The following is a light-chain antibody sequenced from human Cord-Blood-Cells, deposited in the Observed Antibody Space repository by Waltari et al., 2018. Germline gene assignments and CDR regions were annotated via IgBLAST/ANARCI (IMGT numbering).Light chain of an antibody. Sequence: DIVMNQSXLSVPVTPGEPASIXCRASQGLLHSNGYNHLHLYLQKPWQSPQHLIYLGSNRASGVPDRFSGSGTGTDFTRKISRVEADDVGVYDCMQAXQXPITFGQGTRLEIK. CDR1: QGLLHSNGYNH. J-gene: IGKJ5*01. CDR3: MQAXQXPIT. V-gene: IGKV2-28*01. CDR2: LGS.